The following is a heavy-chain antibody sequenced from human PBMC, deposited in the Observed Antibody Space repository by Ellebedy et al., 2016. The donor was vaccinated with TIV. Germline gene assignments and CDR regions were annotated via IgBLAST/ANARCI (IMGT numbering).Heavy chain of an antibody. CDR1: GYTFINYG. J-gene: IGHJ3*01. V-gene: IGHV1-18*01. CDR2: ISAYNGNT. D-gene: IGHD2-21*02. CDR3: ATDSSKSPLVMVTSVHAFDV. Sequence: AASVKVSCKASGYTFINYGISWVRQAPGQGLEWMGWISAYNGNTKYAQKLQGRVTMSEDTSTDTSYMEVRGLRSEDTAVYFCATDSSKSPLVMVTSVHAFDVWGQGTMVTVTS.